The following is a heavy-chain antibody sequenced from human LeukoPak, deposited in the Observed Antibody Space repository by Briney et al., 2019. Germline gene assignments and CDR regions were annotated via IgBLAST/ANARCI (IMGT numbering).Heavy chain of an antibody. V-gene: IGHV4-39*01. J-gene: IGHJ4*02. D-gene: IGHD2-21*02. CDR2: IYYSGST. CDR3: ASGESIVVVTAPYWPFDY. Sequence: SETLSLTCTVSGRSISSSSYYWGWIRQPPGKGLEWFGSIYYSGSTYYNPSLKSRVTISVDTSKNQFSLKLSSVTAADTAVYYCASGESIVVVTAPYWPFDYWGQGTLVTVSS. CDR1: GRSISSSSYY.